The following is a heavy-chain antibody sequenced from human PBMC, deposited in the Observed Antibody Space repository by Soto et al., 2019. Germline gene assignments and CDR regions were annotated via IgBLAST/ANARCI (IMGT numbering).Heavy chain of an antibody. Sequence: GGSLRLSCAASGFTFDDYAMHWVRQAPGKGLEWVSGISWNSGSIGYADSVKGRFTISRDNAKNSLYLQMNSLRAEDTALYYCAKDSQDIVVVPDYWGQGTLVTVS. CDR3: AKDSQDIVVVPDY. CDR2: ISWNSGSI. J-gene: IGHJ4*02. CDR1: GFTFDDYA. V-gene: IGHV3-9*01. D-gene: IGHD2-2*01.